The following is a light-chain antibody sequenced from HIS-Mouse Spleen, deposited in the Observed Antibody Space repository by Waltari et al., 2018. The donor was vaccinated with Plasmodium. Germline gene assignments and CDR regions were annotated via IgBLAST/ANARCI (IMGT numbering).Light chain of an antibody. CDR2: EDS. V-gene: IGLV3-10*01. J-gene: IGLJ3*02. CDR1: ALPKKS. Sequence: SYELTQPPSVSVSPGQTARITCSGDALPKKSAYWYQQKSGQAPVLVIYEDSKRPSGSAGGVYGSSAGKMVTLTISGAQVEDEADYYWYSTDSSGNHRVFGGGTKLTVL. CDR3: YSTDSSGNHRV.